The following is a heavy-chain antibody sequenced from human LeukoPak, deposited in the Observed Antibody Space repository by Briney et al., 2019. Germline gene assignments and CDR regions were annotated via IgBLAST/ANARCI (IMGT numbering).Heavy chain of an antibody. CDR1: GFTFSSYA. D-gene: IGHD3-22*01. V-gene: IGHV3-23*01. J-gene: IGHJ3*02. Sequence: GGSLRLSCAASGFTFSSYAMSWVRQAPGKGLEWVSAISGSGGSTYYADSVKGRFTISRDNSKNTLYLQMNSLRAEDTAVYYCAKSPPNYYDSSGPLDAFDIWGQGTMVIVSS. CDR2: ISGSGGST. CDR3: AKSPPNYYDSSGPLDAFDI.